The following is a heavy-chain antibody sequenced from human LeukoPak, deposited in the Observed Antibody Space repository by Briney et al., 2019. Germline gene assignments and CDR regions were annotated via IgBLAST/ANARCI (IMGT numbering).Heavy chain of an antibody. D-gene: IGHD6-19*01. V-gene: IGHV3-23*01. CDR1: GFTFSSYA. J-gene: IGHJ4*02. CDR3: AKGHIDSSGGYNYFDY. CDR2: ISGSSGGKT. Sequence: GGSLRLSCAASGFTFSSYAMSWVRQAPGKGLEWVAGISGSSGGKTYYADSVKRRFTISRDNSMQTLYLQMNSLRAEDTAVYYCAKGHIDSSGGYNYFDYWGQGTLVTVSS.